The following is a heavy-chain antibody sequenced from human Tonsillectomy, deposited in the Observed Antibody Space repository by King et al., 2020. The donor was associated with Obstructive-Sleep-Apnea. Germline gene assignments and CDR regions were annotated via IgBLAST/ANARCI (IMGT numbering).Heavy chain of an antibody. CDR2: IFYSGTT. CDR3: ARGRKYYDSSDYYGEGIDP. Sequence: VQLQESGPGLVKPSQTLSLTCTVSGASLSSGGYYWSWIRQPPGKGLEWIGYIFYSGTTFYIPSLKSRLTISLDTSKNQFSLKLSSVTAADTAVYYCARGRKYYDSSDYYGEGIDPWGQGTLVTVSS. V-gene: IGHV4-31*03. D-gene: IGHD3-22*01. J-gene: IGHJ5*02. CDR1: GASLSSGGYY.